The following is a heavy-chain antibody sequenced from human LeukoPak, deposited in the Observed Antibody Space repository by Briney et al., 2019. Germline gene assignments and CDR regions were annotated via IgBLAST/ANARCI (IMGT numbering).Heavy chain of an antibody. J-gene: IGHJ4*02. V-gene: IGHV3-23*01. CDR2: LSGSGGST. CDR1: GLTFSSCA. D-gene: IGHD3-9*01. Sequence: GGSLRLSCAASGLTFSSCAMSWVRQAPGKGLEWVSGLSGSGGSTYYADSAKGRFTISRDNSKNTLYLRMDSLRDEDTAVYYCVKGNDNSYHYYFDCWGQGTLVTVSS. CDR3: VKGNDNSYHYYFDC.